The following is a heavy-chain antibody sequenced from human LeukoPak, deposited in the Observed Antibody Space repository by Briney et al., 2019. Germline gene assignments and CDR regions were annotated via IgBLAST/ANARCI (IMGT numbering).Heavy chain of an antibody. V-gene: IGHV3-48*03. D-gene: IGHD3-10*01. CDR3: AKGMVSGSYYTFYYMDV. J-gene: IGHJ6*03. CDR2: ISSSGSTI. CDR1: GFTFSSYE. Sequence: GGSLRLSCAASGFTFSSYEMNWVRQAPGKGLEWVSYISSSGSTIYYADSVKGRFTISRDNAKNSLHLQMNSPRAEDTAVYYCAKGMVSGSYYTFYYMDVWGKGTTVTVSS.